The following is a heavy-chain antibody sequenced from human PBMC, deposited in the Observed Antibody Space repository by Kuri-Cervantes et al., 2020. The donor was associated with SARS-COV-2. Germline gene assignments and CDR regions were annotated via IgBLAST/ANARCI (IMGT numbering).Heavy chain of an antibody. CDR1: GFTVNTYS. CDR2: ISYDGNNK. Sequence: GESLKISCAASGFTVNTYSMNWVRQAPGKGLEWVAVISYDGNNKNCKASGKGRFTISRDNSRNTLYLQMRSLRTEDTAFYYCAKDRVGVLDSWGQGTLVTVSS. J-gene: IGHJ4*02. V-gene: IGHV3-30*18. D-gene: IGHD2-8*01. CDR3: AKDRVGVLDS.